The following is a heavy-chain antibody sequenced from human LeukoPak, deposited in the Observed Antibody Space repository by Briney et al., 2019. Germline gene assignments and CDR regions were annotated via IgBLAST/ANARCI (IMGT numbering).Heavy chain of an antibody. Sequence: GGSLRLSCAASGFTFSDYYMSWIRQAPGKGLEWVSYISSSGSTIYYADSVKGRFTISRANAKTSLYLQMNSLGAEDTAVYYCARDSPVRGAYESYFDYWGQGTLVTVSS. J-gene: IGHJ4*02. CDR3: ARDSPVRGAYESYFDY. CDR2: ISSSGSTI. V-gene: IGHV3-11*01. D-gene: IGHD4-17*01. CDR1: GFTFSDYY.